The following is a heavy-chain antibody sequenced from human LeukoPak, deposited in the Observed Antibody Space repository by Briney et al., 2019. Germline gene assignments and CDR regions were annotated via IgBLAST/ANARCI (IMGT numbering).Heavy chain of an antibody. J-gene: IGHJ6*02. CDR1: GFTFSSYD. CDR3: ARVDYYYGMDV. V-gene: IGHV3-13*01. Sequence: GGSLRLSCAASGFTFSSYDMHWVRQATGKGLEWVSAIGTAGDTYYPGSVKGRFTISRENAKNSLYLQMNSLRAGDTAVYYCARVDYYYGMDVWGQGTTVNVYS. CDR2: IGTAGDT.